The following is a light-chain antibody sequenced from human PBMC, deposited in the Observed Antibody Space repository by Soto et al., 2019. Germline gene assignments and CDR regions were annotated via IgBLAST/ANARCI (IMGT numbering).Light chain of an antibody. CDR3: QQLNTYPIT. CDR1: HGISSY. CDR2: AAS. V-gene: IGKV1-9*01. Sequence: QLTQSPSSLSASVGDRVTITCRASHGISSYLAWYQQKPGKALKLLIYAASTLQSGVPSRFSGSVSGTDFTLTISSLQPEDFATYYCQQLNTYPITFGQGTRLEIK. J-gene: IGKJ5*01.